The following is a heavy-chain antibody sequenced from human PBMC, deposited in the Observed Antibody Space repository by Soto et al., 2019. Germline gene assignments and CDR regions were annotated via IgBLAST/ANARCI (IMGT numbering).Heavy chain of an antibody. J-gene: IGHJ4*02. V-gene: IGHV3-74*01. CDR2: INSDGSST. Sequence: EVQLVESGGGLVQPGGSLRLSCEASGFTFSTFWMHWVRQAPGKGLVWVSRINSDGSSTNYADSVKGRVTISRDNAKNTLYLQLSSVRPEDTAVYYCARAFAYWGRGALVTVSS. CDR3: ARAFAY. CDR1: GFTFSTFW.